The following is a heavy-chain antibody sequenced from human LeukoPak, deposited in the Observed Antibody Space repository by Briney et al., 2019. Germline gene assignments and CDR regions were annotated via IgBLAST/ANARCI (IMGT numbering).Heavy chain of an antibody. CDR3: ARLGPHSYGDYYGMDV. V-gene: IGHV4-34*01. CDR1: GGSFSDYY. J-gene: IGHJ6*02. D-gene: IGHD5-18*01. Sequence: SETLSLTCAVYGGSFSDYYWSWIRQPPGKGLEWIGEINHSGSTNYNPSLKSRGTISVDTSKNQFSLNLSSVTAADTAVYYCARLGPHSYGDYYGMDVWGQGTTVTVSS. CDR2: INHSGST.